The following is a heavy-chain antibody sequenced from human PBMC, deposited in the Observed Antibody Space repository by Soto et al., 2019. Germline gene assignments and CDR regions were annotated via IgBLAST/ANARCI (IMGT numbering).Heavy chain of an antibody. J-gene: IGHJ4*02. V-gene: IGHV4-30-4*01. D-gene: IGHD5-12*01. Sequence: KPSETLSLTGTVSGASISSGDYFWIWIRHSPGKGLEWIGYIYDSGSSYYNPSLQSRVTMSVDTSKNQFSLKLSSVTAADTAVYYCAREKGYISGPKNFDYWGQGTLVTVSS. CDR1: GASISSGDYF. CDR2: IYDSGSS. CDR3: AREKGYISGPKNFDY.